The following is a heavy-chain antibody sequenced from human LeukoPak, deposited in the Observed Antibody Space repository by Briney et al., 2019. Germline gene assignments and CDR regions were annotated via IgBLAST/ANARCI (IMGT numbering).Heavy chain of an antibody. V-gene: IGHV4-38-2*01. CDR2: IYHSGST. Sequence: SETLSLTCAVSGYSISSGYYWGWIRQPPGKGLEWIGSIYHSGSTYYNPSLKSRVTISVDTSKNQFSVKLSSVTAADTAVYYCARIQEADWYFDLWGRGTLVTVSS. CDR1: GYSISSGYY. CDR3: ARIQEADWYFDL. J-gene: IGHJ2*01.